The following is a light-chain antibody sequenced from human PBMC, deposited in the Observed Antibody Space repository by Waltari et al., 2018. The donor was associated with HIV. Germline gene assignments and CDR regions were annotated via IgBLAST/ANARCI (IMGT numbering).Light chain of an antibody. V-gene: IGLV3-21*04. CDR2: DDS. Sequence: SYVLTQPPSVSVAPGKTARITCGGNNIGSKSVHWYPQKPGQAPVLVIYDDSDRPSGIPERFSGSNSGNTATLTISRVEAGDEADYYCQVWDSSSDHYVVFGGGTKLTVL. CDR1: NIGSKS. J-gene: IGLJ2*01. CDR3: QVWDSSSDHYVV.